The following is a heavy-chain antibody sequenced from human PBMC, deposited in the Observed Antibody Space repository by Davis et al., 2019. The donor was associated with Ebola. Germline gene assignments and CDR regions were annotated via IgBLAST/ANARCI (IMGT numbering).Heavy chain of an antibody. Sequence: GESLKISCAASGFIFSHYWMSWVRQAPGKGLEWVANIKQDGSEKYYVDSVKGRFTISRDNAKNSLYLQMNSLRAEDTAVYYCARAFMITFGGVIVTHDAFDIWGQGTMVTVSS. D-gene: IGHD3-16*02. V-gene: IGHV3-7*01. CDR2: IKQDGSEK. J-gene: IGHJ3*02. CDR1: GFIFSHYW. CDR3: ARAFMITFGGVIVTHDAFDI.